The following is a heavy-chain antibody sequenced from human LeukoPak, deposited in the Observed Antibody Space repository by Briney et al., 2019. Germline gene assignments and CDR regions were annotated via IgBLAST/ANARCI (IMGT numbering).Heavy chain of an antibody. CDR1: GGSISSGSYY. Sequence: SETLSLTCTVSGGSISSGSYYWSWIRQPAGKGLEGIGRIYNSWTTNYNPSLKSRVTISVGTSKNQFSLKLSSVTAADTAVYYCARVPRGSTVGTLPYFYYYMDVWGKGTTVIVSS. D-gene: IGHD1-26*01. CDR3: ARVPRGSTVGTLPYFYYYMDV. V-gene: IGHV4-61*02. J-gene: IGHJ6*03. CDR2: IYNSWTT.